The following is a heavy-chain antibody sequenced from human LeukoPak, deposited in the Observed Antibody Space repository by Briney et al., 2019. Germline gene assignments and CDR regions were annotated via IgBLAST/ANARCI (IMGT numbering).Heavy chain of an antibody. CDR3: AAQCNDDFCYKRDYMDV. Sequence: GASVKVSCKTSKNMFTGYFMHWVPQAPGQGLEWIGWINPNSGGTLFARRFQGRVTMTRDTSIGATYMELSRLTSDDTALYYCAAQCNDDFCYKRDYMDVWGKGTMVIVSS. J-gene: IGHJ6*03. V-gene: IGHV1-2*02. CDR1: KNMFTGYF. CDR2: INPNSGGT. D-gene: IGHD2-2*02.